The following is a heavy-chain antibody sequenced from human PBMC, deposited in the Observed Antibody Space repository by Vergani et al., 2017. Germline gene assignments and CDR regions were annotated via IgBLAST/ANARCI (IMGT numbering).Heavy chain of an antibody. CDR2: ISSSSSTI. Sequence: EVQLVESGGGLVQPGGSLRLSCAASGFTFSSYSMNWVRQAPGKGLEWVSYISSSSSTIYYADSVKGRFTISRNNAKNSLYLQMNSLGAEDTAVYYCARDIGRNYYYYGMDVWGQGTTVTVSS. D-gene: IGHD3-10*01. V-gene: IGHV3-48*01. CDR1: GFTFSSYS. J-gene: IGHJ6*02. CDR3: ARDIGRNYYYYGMDV.